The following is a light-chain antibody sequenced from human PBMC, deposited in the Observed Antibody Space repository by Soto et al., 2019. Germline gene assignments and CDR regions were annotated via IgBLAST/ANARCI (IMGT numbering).Light chain of an antibody. J-gene: IGKJ1*01. CDR3: QHYNSYGT. V-gene: IGKV1-9*01. CDR2: VAS. Sequence: IQFTQSPSSLSASVGDRVTITCRASQGISRYLAWYQQKPGKAPKLLIYVASTLQSGVPSRFSGSGSGTDFILTISSLQPDDFATYYCQHYNSYGTFGQGTKVDI. CDR1: QGISRY.